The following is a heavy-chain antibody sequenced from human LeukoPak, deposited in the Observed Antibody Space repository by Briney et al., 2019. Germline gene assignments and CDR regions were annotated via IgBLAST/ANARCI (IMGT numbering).Heavy chain of an antibody. D-gene: IGHD1-1*01. CDR3: ARAPWTHLYYFDY. CDR1: GGTFSSYA. J-gene: IGHJ4*02. CDR2: IIPIFGTA. V-gene: IGHV1-69*13. Sequence: ASVKVSCQASGGTFSSYAISWVRQAPGQGLEWMGGIIPIFGTANYAQKFQGRVTITADESTSTAYMELSSLRSEDTAVYYCARAPWTHLYYFDYWGQGTLVTVSS.